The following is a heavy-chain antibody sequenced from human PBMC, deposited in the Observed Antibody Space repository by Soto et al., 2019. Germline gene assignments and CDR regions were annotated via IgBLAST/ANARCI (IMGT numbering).Heavy chain of an antibody. D-gene: IGHD4-4*01. CDR3: ANGLSETTVTTFGYYYYYMDV. CDR2: ISGSGGST. Sequence: GGSLRLSCAASGFTFSSYAMSWVRQAPGKGLEWVSAISGSGGSTYYADSVKGRFTISRDNSKNTLYLQMNSLRAEDTAVYYCANGLSETTVTTFGYYYYYMDVWGKGTTVTVSS. V-gene: IGHV3-23*01. CDR1: GFTFSSYA. J-gene: IGHJ6*03.